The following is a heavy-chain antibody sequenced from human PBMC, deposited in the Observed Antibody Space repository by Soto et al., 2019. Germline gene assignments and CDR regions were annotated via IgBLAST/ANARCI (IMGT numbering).Heavy chain of an antibody. CDR2: IIPIFGTA. CDR3: ARGKLTPRDNWFDP. CDR1: GGTFSSYA. D-gene: IGHD2-15*01. Sequence: GASVKVSCKASGGTFSSYAISWVRQAPGQGLEWMGGIIPIFGTANYAQKFQGRVTITADESTSTAYMELSSLRSEDTAVYYCARGKLTPRDNWFDPWGQGTLVTVSS. V-gene: IGHV1-69*13. J-gene: IGHJ5*02.